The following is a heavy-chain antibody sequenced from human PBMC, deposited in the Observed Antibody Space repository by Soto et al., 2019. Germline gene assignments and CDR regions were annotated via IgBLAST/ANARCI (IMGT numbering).Heavy chain of an antibody. J-gene: IGHJ4*02. Sequence: QVQLVQSGAEVKKPGSSVKVSCKTSGGTFSSYAISWVRQAPGQGLEWLGGIIPIFGTANHAQKFQGRVTITADESTSTAYMELSSLRSEDTAVYYCASRREWLRGDGRFDYWGQGTLVTVSS. CDR3: ASRREWLRGDGRFDY. CDR2: IIPIFGTA. CDR1: GGTFSSYA. V-gene: IGHV1-69*12. D-gene: IGHD5-12*01.